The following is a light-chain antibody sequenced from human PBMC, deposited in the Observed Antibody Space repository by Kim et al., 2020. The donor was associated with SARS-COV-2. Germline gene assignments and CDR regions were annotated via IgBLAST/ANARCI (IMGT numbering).Light chain of an antibody. V-gene: IGLV3-19*01. J-gene: IGLJ2*01. CDR3: NSRDSNDNVV. CDR2: GKN. Sequence: SSELTQDPAVSVALGQTVRITCQGDSLRSYYAIWYQQKPGQAPILVIYGKNNRPSGIPDRFSGSSSGNTASLTIPGTQAGDEADYYCNSRDSNDNVVFGG. CDR1: SLRSYY.